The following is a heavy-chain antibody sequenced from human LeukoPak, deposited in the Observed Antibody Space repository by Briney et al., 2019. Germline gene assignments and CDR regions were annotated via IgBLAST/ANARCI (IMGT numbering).Heavy chain of an antibody. CDR2: IISIFGTA. CDR3: ARAPRLGELRGI. D-gene: IGHD3-16*01. CDR1: GGTFSSYA. J-gene: IGHJ3*02. Sequence: SVKVSCKASGGTFSSYAISWVRQAPGQGLEWMGGIISIFGTANYAQKFQGRVTITADKSTSTAYMELSSLRSEDTAVYYCARAPRLGELRGIWGQGTMVTVSS. V-gene: IGHV1-69*06.